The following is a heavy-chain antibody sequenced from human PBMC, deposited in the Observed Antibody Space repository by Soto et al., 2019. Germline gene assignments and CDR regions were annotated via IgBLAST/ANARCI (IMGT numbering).Heavy chain of an antibody. CDR3: ALATTYYYDSSGYPY. Sequence: VGSLRLSCAASGFTFSSYAMHWVRQAPGKGLEWVAVISYDGSNKYYADSVKGRFTISRDNSKNTLYLQMNSLRAEDTAVYYCALATTYYYDSSGYPYWRQVALVTVSS. J-gene: IGHJ4*02. D-gene: IGHD3-22*01. CDR2: ISYDGSNK. CDR1: GFTFSSYA. V-gene: IGHV3-30-3*01.